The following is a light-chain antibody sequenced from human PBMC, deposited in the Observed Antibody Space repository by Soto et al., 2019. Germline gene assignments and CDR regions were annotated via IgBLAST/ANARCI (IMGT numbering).Light chain of an antibody. J-gene: IGLJ2*01. CDR2: DVS. CDR3: GSYAVSYTVV. Sequence: QSALTQPRSVSGSPGQSVTISCTGTSSDVGVYNYVSWYQHHPGKAPKLMIYDVSKRPSGVPDRFSGSKSGNTASLTSSGLQAEDEADSFCGSYAVSYTVVFGGGTKLTVL. V-gene: IGLV2-11*01. CDR1: SSDVGVYNY.